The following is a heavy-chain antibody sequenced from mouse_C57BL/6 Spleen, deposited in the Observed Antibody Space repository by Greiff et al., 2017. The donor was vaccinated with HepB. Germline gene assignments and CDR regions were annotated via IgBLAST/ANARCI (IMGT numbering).Heavy chain of an antibody. CDR3: ARWLLRGYFDY. CDR2: IYPGDGDT. J-gene: IGHJ2*01. Sequence: QVQLQQSGAELVKPGASVKISCKASGYAFSSYWMNWVKQRPGKGLEWIGQIYPGDGDTNYNGKCKGKATLTADKSSSTAYMQLSSLTSEDSAVYCCARWLLRGYFDYWGQGTTLTVSS. V-gene: IGHV1-80*01. D-gene: IGHD2-3*01. CDR1: GYAFSSYW.